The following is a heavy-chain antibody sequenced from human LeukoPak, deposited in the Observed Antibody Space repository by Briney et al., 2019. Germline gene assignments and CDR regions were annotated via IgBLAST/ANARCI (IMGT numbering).Heavy chain of an antibody. J-gene: IGHJ4*02. V-gene: IGHV3-11*04. Sequence: GGSLRLSCAASVFRFDSFYRGWIRQVPGKGLDYIALISASGAVPHYAESVKGRFTISRDNAKNSVSLQMNSLSADDTAIYYCARSLIVASEDYWGQGTQVTVSS. CDR3: ARSLIVASEDY. D-gene: IGHD3-22*01. CDR1: VFRFDSFY. CDR2: ISASGAVP.